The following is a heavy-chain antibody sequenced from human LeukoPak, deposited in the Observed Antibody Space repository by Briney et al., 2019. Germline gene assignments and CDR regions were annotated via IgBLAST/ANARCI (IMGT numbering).Heavy chain of an antibody. CDR3: ARTYYYDSSGYYSSPFWDY. J-gene: IGHJ4*02. Sequence: SETLSLTCTVSGGSISSYYWSWIRQPPGKGLEWIGYIYYSGSTNYNPSLKSRVTISVDTSKNQFSLKLSSVTAADTAVYYCARTYYYDSSGYYSSPFWDYWGQGTLVTVSS. D-gene: IGHD3-22*01. CDR2: IYYSGST. V-gene: IGHV4-59*08. CDR1: GGSISSYY.